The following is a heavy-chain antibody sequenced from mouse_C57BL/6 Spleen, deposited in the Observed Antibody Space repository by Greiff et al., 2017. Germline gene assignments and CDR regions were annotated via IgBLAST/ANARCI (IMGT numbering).Heavy chain of an antibody. J-gene: IGHJ4*01. CDR1: GYTSTSYW. CDR3: AGEARSDYEYAMDY. D-gene: IGHD3-2*02. V-gene: IGHV1-55*01. CDR2: IYPGSGST. Sequence: VKLMESGAELVKPGASVKMSCKASGYTSTSYWIAWVKQRPGQGLEWIGDIYPGSGSTNYNEKFKSKATLTVETSSSTAYMHLRSLTTDDAAVYYCAGEARSDYEYAMDYWGQGTSVTVSS.